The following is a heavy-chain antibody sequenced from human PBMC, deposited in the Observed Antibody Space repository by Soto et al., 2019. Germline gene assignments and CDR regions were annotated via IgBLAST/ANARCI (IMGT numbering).Heavy chain of an antibody. D-gene: IGHD3-3*01. J-gene: IGHJ4*02. Sequence: QVQLQESGPGLVKPSGTLSLTCAVSGGSISSSNWWSWVRQPPGKGLEWIGEIYHSGSTNYNPSLKSRVTISVDNSKNQFSLKLSSVTAADTAVYYCARRRRGRFLGYYFDYWGQGTLVTVSS. V-gene: IGHV4-4*02. CDR3: ARRRRGRFLGYYFDY. CDR1: GGSISSSNW. CDR2: IYHSGST.